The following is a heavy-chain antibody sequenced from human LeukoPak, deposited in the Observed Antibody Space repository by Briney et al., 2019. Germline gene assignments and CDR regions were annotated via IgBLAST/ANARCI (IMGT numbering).Heavy chain of an antibody. CDR3: AKGYYYDSSGYFDL. J-gene: IGHJ2*01. CDR2: IKQDGSEK. CDR1: GFTFSSYW. V-gene: IGHV3-7*03. D-gene: IGHD3-22*01. Sequence: GGSLRLSCAASGFTFSSYWMSWVRLAPGKGLEWVANIKQDGSEKYYVDSVKGRFTISRDNAKNSLYLQMNSLRAEDTALYYCAKGYYYDSSGYFDLWGRGTLVTVSS.